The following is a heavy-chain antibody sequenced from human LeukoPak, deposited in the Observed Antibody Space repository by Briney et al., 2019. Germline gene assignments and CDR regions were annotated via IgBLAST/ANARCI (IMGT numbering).Heavy chain of an antibody. CDR1: GFTFSGFW. J-gene: IGHJ4*02. D-gene: IGHD1-26*01. V-gene: IGHV3-23*01. CDR2: VSGSGGST. Sequence: PGVSLRLSCAASGFTFSGFWVHWVRQAPGKGLVWVSGVSGSGGSTHYADSVKGRFTISRDNPKNTLYLQMNSLRAEDTAVYYCAKVYSGSKGDYWGQGTLVTVSS. CDR3: AKVYSGSKGDY.